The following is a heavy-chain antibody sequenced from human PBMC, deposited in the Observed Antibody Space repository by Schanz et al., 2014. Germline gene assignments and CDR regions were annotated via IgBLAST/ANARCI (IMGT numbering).Heavy chain of an antibody. CDR1: GFTFSSYW. D-gene: IGHD5-12*01. CDR2: ISLDGSNQ. V-gene: IGHV3-30*03. Sequence: VQLVESGGELVQPGGSLRLSCAASGFTFSSYWMHWVRQVPGKGLEWVAIISLDGSNQYYADSVKGRFTISRDNAKNSLYLQMSSLRAEDTAVYYCVRIYSGYSGGYLDYWGQGTLVTVSS. CDR3: VRIYSGYSGGYLDY. J-gene: IGHJ4*02.